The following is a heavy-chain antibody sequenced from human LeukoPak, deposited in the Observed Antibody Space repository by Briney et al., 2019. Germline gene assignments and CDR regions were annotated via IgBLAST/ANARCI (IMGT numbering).Heavy chain of an antibody. J-gene: IGHJ4*02. Sequence: GGSLRLSCAASGFTFNSYSMNWVRQAPGKGLEWVSSISSSSSYIYYADSVKGRFTISRDNAKNSLYLQMNSLRAEDTAVYYWAKGRPPYYDYVWGSYLYTLGWGQGTLVTVSS. V-gene: IGHV3-21*01. CDR1: GFTFNSYS. D-gene: IGHD3-16*02. CDR3: AKGRPPYYDYVWGSYLYTLG. CDR2: ISSSSSYI.